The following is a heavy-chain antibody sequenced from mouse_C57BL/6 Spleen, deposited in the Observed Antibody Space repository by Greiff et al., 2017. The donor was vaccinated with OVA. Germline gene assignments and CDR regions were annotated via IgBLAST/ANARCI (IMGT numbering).Heavy chain of an antibody. J-gene: IGHJ4*01. CDR1: GYTFTSYW. CDR2: IHPNSGST. Sequence: QVQLQQPGAELVKPGASVKLSCKASGYTFTSYWMHWVKQRPGQGLEWIGMIHPNSGSTNYNEKFKSKATLTVDKSSSTAYMQLSSLTSEDSAVYYCARDYYGSTNYAMDYWGQGTSVTVSS. V-gene: IGHV1-64*01. CDR3: ARDYYGSTNYAMDY. D-gene: IGHD1-1*01.